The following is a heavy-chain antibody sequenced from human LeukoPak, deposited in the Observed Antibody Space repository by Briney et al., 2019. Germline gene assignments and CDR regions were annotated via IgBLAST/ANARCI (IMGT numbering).Heavy chain of an antibody. Sequence: ASVKVSCKASGYTFTSYGISWVRQAPGQGLEWMGWISAYNGNTNYAQKRQGRVTMTTDTSTSTAYMELRSLRSDDTAVYYCARVHDSSGYGLGDYAFDIWGQGTMVTVSS. CDR3: ARVHDSSGYGLGDYAFDI. J-gene: IGHJ3*02. CDR2: ISAYNGNT. CDR1: GYTFTSYG. V-gene: IGHV1-18*01. D-gene: IGHD3-22*01.